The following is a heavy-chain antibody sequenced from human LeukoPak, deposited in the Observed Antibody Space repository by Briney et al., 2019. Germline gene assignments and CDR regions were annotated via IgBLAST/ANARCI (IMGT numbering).Heavy chain of an antibody. D-gene: IGHD4-23*01. CDR3: ARDLYGGNTFDY. V-gene: IGHV4-31*03. Sequence: SQTLSLTCTVSGGSISSGGYYWSWIRQHPGKGLEWIGYIYYSGSTYYNPSLKSRVTISVDTSKNQFSLKLSSVTAADTAVYYCARDLYGGNTFDYWGQGTLVTVSS. J-gene: IGHJ4*02. CDR1: GGSISSGGYY. CDR2: IYYSGST.